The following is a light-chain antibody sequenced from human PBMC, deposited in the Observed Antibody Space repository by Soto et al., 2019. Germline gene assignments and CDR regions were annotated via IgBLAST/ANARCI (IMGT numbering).Light chain of an antibody. CDR3: SSYTSSSTYV. CDR2: EVS. Sequence: QSVLTQPASVSGSPGQSITIYCTGTSXDVGGYNYVSWYQQHPGKAPKLMIYEVSNRPSGVSNRFSGSKSGNTASLTISGLQAEDEADYCCSSYTSSSTYVFSTGSNVTVL. CDR1: SXDVGGYNY. V-gene: IGLV2-14*01. J-gene: IGLJ1*01.